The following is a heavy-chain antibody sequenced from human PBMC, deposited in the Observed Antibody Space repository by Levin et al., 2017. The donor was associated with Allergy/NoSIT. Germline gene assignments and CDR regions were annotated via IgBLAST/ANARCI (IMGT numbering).Heavy chain of an antibody. V-gene: IGHV3-23*01. CDR2: ISGSGGST. CDR1: GFTFSSYA. D-gene: IGHD6-19*01. Sequence: GESLKISCAASGFTFSSYAMSWVRQAPGKGLEWVSAISGSGGSTYYADSVKGRFTISRDNSKNTLYLQMNSLRAEDTAVYYCAKEFQGDSSGWYSGDYWGQGTLVTVSS. CDR3: AKEFQGDSSGWYSGDY. J-gene: IGHJ4*02.